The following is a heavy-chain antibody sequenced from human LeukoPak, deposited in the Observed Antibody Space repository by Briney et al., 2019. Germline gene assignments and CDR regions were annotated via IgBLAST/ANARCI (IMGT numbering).Heavy chain of an antibody. CDR3: ARQRQLVRRFDY. V-gene: IGHV4-34*01. CDR2: INHSGST. CDR1: GGSFSGYY. D-gene: IGHD6-13*01. J-gene: IGHJ4*01. Sequence: SETLSLTCAVYGGSFSGYYWSWIRQPPGKGLEWIGEINHSGSTNYNPSLKSRVTISVDTSKNQFSLKLSSVTAADTAVYYCARQRQLVRRFDYWGQGTLVTVSS.